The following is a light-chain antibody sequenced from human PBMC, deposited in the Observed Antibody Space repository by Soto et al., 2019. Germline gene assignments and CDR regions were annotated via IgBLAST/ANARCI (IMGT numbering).Light chain of an antibody. CDR3: QQYADSTWT. CDR1: QSVSSSS. CDR2: GTS. J-gene: IGKJ1*01. V-gene: IGKV3-20*01. Sequence: ETVLTQSPGTLSLSPGGRATLSCRASQSVSSSSLAWYQQRPGQAPRLLIYGTSSRATGIPDRFSGSGSGIDFTLTISRLEPEDFAVYYCQQYADSTWTFGQGTKVDIK.